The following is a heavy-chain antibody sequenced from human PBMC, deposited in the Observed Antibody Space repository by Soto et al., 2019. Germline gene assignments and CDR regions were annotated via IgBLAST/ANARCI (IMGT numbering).Heavy chain of an antibody. CDR2: IYYSGST. D-gene: IGHD2-2*02. Sequence: SETLSLTCTVSGGSISSSSYYWGWIRQPPGKGLEWIGSIYYSGSTYYNPSLKSRVTISVDTSKNQFSLKLSSVTAADTAVYYCARHLRVQVVLAAITGNWFDPWGQGTLVTVSS. CDR1: GGSISSSSYY. CDR3: ARHLRVQVVLAAITGNWFDP. J-gene: IGHJ5*02. V-gene: IGHV4-39*01.